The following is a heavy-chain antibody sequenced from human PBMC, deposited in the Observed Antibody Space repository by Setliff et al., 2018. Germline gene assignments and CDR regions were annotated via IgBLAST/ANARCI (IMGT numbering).Heavy chain of an antibody. D-gene: IGHD2-15*01. CDR3: ARDRPMVVVADNLALFDY. CDR1: GYSFPSYG. V-gene: IGHV1-18*01. CDR2: ISAYNGFI. J-gene: IGHJ4*02. Sequence: ASVKVSCKASGYSFPSYGISWVRQAPGQGLEWMGWISAYNGFIIYAQMFQGRVIMTTDTSTSTAYMELRSLRSDDTAVYYCARDRPMVVVADNLALFDYWGQGALVTVSS.